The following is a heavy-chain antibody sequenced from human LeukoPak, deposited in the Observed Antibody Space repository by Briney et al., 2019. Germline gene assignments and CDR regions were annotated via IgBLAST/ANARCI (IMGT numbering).Heavy chain of an antibody. V-gene: IGHV3-23*01. CDR3: AKDSSSYDWGYMDV. D-gene: IGHD3-22*01. CDR2: IGGSDGT. Sequence: PGGSLRLSCAASGFPFSGNAMSWVRQVPGRGLEWVSLIGGSDGTRYADSVKGRFTISRDNSKNTLYLEMNSLRAEDTAVYYCAKDSSSYDWGYMDVWGQGTLVTVSS. J-gene: IGHJ4*02. CDR1: GFPFSGNA.